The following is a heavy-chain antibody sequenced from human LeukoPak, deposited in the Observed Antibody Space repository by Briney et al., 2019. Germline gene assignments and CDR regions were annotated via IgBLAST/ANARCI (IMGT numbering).Heavy chain of an antibody. Sequence: ASVKVSCKASGYDFTSVGIAWVRQAPGQGLEWMGWISPYNGNTRYVQKLQGRVTMTTDTSTSTAYMELRSLRFDDTAVYYCARAGSGSGWYFDYWGQGTLVTVSS. CDR3: ARAGSGSGWYFDY. J-gene: IGHJ4*02. D-gene: IGHD6-19*01. CDR1: GYDFTSVG. V-gene: IGHV1-18*01. CDR2: ISPYNGNT.